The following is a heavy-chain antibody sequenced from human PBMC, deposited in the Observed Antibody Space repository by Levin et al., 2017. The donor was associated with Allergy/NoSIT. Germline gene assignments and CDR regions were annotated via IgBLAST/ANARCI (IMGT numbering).Heavy chain of an antibody. Sequence: SLKISCAASGFSFDDYAMHWVRQGPGKGLEWVSGISWNSGSTVYADSVKGRFTISRDNAKNSLSLQMNSLRDEDTALYYCAKDEVGSGNLGYYGLDLWGQGTTVTVSS. CDR2: ISWNSGST. CDR1: GFSFDDYA. CDR3: AKDEVGSGNLGYYGLDL. D-gene: IGHD3-10*01. J-gene: IGHJ6*02. V-gene: IGHV3-9*01.